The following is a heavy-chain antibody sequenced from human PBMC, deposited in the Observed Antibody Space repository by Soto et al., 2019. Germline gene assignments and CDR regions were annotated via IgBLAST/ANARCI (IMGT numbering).Heavy chain of an antibody. D-gene: IGHD6-19*01. V-gene: IGHV3-30*18. CDR1: GFTFSSYG. J-gene: IGHJ4*02. Sequence: GGSLRLSCAASGFTFSSYGMHWVRQAPGKGLEWVAVISYDGSNKYYADSVKGRFTISRDNSKNTLYLQMNSLRAEDTAVYYCAKDLWMYSSGYTTKPDYWGQGTLVTVSS. CDR3: AKDLWMYSSGYTTKPDY. CDR2: ISYDGSNK.